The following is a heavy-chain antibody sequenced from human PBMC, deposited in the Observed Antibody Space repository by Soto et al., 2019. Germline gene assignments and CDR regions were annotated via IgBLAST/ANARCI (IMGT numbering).Heavy chain of an antibody. J-gene: IGHJ4*02. V-gene: IGHV1-18*04. CDR2: ISAYNGNT. Sequence: ASVKVSCKASGYTFTSYGISWVRQAPGQGLEWMGWISAYNGNTNYAQKLQGRVTMTTDTSTSTAYMELRSLRSDDTAVYYCEILIDFWSGYEDDYWGQGTLVTVSS. CDR1: GYTFTSYG. D-gene: IGHD3-3*01. CDR3: EILIDFWSGYEDDY.